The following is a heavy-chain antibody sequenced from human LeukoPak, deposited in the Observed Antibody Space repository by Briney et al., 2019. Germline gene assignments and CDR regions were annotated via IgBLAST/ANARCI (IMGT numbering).Heavy chain of an antibody. CDR1: GGSISSGSYY. CDR3: ARGPYPYDSSGAFDI. D-gene: IGHD3-22*01. V-gene: IGHV4-61*02. J-gene: IGHJ3*02. CDR2: IYTSGST. Sequence: SETLSLTCTVSGGSISSGSYYWSWIRQPAGKGLEYIGRIYTSGSTSYNPSLKSRVTISVDTSKNQFSLKLSSVTAADTAVYFCARGPYPYDSSGAFDIWGQGTMVTVSS.